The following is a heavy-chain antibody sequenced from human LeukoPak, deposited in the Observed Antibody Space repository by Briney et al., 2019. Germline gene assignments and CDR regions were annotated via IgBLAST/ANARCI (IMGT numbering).Heavy chain of an antibody. J-gene: IGHJ4*02. Sequence: GGSLRLSCAASGFTFSSYSMNWVRQAPGKGLEWVSYISSSSSTIYYADSVKGRFTISRDNAKNSLYLQMNSLRAEDTAVYYCARAWGYGSETFPDYWGQGTLVTVSS. CDR1: GFTFSSYS. D-gene: IGHD3-10*01. CDR2: ISSSSSTI. V-gene: IGHV3-48*01. CDR3: ARAWGYGSETFPDY.